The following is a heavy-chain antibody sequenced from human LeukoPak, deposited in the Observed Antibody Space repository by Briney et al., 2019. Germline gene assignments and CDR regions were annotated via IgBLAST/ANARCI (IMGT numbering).Heavy chain of an antibody. CDR1: GSTFSSYA. J-gene: IGHJ4*02. CDR3: AKEGDSSGWYVDY. V-gene: IGHV3-23*01. CDR2: ISGSGGTS. D-gene: IGHD6-19*01. Sequence: GGSLRLSCAASGSTFSSYAMSWVRQAPGKGLDWVSVISGSGGTSYYADSAMGRFTISRDNSKNTLYLQLNSLRAEDTALYYCAKEGDSSGWYVDYWGQGTLVTVSS.